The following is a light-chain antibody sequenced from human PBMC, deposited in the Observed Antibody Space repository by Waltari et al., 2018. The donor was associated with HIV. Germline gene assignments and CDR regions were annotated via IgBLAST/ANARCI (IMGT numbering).Light chain of an antibody. J-gene: IGLJ2*01. CDR1: SSNIGSNY. V-gene: IGLV1-47*01. CDR3: AAWDDSLSGWV. Sequence: TPGQRVTISCSGSSSNIGSNYVYWYQQLPGTAPKLLIYRNNQRPSGVPDRFSGSKSGTSASLAISGLRSEDEADYYCAAWDDSLSGWVFGGGTKVTVL. CDR2: RNN.